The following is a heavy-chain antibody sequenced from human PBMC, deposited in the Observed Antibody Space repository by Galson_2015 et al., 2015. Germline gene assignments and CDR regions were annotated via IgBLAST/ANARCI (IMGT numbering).Heavy chain of an antibody. CDR3: ARYCSSISCYVFDY. CDR1: GFTFSSYW. Sequence: SLRLSCAASGFTFSSYWMSWVRQAPGKGLERVANIKQDGNEKNYVDSVKGRFTISRDNAKNSLDLQMNSLRAEDTAIYYCARYCSSISCYVFDYWGQGTLVTVSS. J-gene: IGHJ4*02. CDR2: IKQDGNEK. D-gene: IGHD2-2*01. V-gene: IGHV3-7*01.